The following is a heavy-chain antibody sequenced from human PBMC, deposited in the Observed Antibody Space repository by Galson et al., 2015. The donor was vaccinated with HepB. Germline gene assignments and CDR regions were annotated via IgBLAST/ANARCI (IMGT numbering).Heavy chain of an antibody. CDR1: GFTFSSYG. CDR2: ISYDGSNK. V-gene: IGHV3-30*18. D-gene: IGHD6-13*01. J-gene: IGHJ4*02. CDR3: AKDLRAAAAYYFDY. Sequence: SLRLSCAASGFTFSSYGMHWVRQAPGKGLEWVAVISYDGSNKYYADSVKGRFTISRDNSKNTLYLQMNSLRAEDTAVYYCAKDLRAAAAYYFDYWGQGTLVTVSS.